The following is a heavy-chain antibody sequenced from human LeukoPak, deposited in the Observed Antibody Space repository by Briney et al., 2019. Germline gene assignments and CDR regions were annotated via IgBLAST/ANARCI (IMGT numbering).Heavy chain of an antibody. CDR3: ASGGSGYSYGIDY. V-gene: IGHV1-69*13. CDR2: IIPIFGTA. CDR1: GGTLSSYA. J-gene: IGHJ4*02. Sequence: SVKVSCKASGGTLSSYAISWVRQAPGQGLEWMGGIIPIFGTANYAQKFQGRVTVTADESTSTAYMELSSLRSEDTAVYYCASGGSGYSYGIDYWGQGTLVTVSS. D-gene: IGHD5-18*01.